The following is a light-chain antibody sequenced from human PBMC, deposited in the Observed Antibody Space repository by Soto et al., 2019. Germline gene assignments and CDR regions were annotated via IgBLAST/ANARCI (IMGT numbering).Light chain of an antibody. V-gene: IGKV3-15*01. J-gene: IGKJ1*01. CDR1: QSVGSN. CDR2: GAS. Sequence: EIVRTQSPATLSVSPGERATLSCRASQSVGSNLAWYQQKPGQAPRLLMYGASTRATGIPARFSGTGSGAEFTLTISSLQSEDFAVYYCQQYNNRPPWKFGQGTKVEIK. CDR3: QQYNNRPPWK.